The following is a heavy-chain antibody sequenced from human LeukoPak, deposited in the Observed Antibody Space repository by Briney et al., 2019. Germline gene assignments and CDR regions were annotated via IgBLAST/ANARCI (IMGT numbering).Heavy chain of an antibody. D-gene: IGHD3-22*01. V-gene: IGHV4-39*07. CDR3: AREYDSSGYSSPLSYFGAFDI. CDR2: ISLSVGT. J-gene: IGHJ3*02. CDR1: GGSISSSSYY. Sequence: PSETLSLTCTVSGGSISSSSYYWGWIRQPPGKGLEWIGSISLSVGTYYNPSLKSRVTISVDTSKNQFSLKLSSVTAADTAVYYCAREYDSSGYSSPLSYFGAFDIWGQGTMVTVSS.